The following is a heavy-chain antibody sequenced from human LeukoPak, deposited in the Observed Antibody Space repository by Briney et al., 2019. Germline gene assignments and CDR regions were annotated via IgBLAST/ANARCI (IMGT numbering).Heavy chain of an antibody. CDR3: ARHPNSNWDY. V-gene: IGHV3-7*03. D-gene: IGHD1-1*01. Sequence: GGSLRLSCAASGFTFSSYWMSWVRQAPGKGLEWVANIKQDGSEKYYVDSVKGRFTVSRDNAQNSLYLQMNSLRVEDTAVYYCARHPNSNWDYWGQGTLVTVSS. CDR2: IKQDGSEK. J-gene: IGHJ4*02. CDR1: GFTFSSYW.